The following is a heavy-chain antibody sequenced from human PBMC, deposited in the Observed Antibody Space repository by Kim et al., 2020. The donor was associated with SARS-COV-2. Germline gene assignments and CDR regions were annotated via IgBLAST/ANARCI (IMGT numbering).Heavy chain of an antibody. V-gene: IGHV3-48*04. CDR1: GFTFSSYS. J-gene: IGHJ3*02. Sequence: GGSLRLSCAASGFTFSSYSMNWVRQAPGKGLEWVSYISSSSSTIYYADSVKGRFTISRDNAKNSLYLQMNSLRAEDTAVYYCARESLPLSITMVRGVIIRGAFDIWGQGTMVTVSS. CDR3: ARESLPLSITMVRGVIIRGAFDI. D-gene: IGHD3-10*01. CDR2: ISSSSSTI.